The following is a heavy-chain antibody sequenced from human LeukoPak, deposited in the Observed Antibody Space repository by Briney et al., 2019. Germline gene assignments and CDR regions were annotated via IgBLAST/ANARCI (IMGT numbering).Heavy chain of an antibody. CDR2: INHSGST. J-gene: IGHJ4*02. D-gene: IGHD3-3*02. CDR1: GGSFSGYY. Sequence: SETLSLTCAVYGGSFSGYYWSWIRQPPKKGLEWIGEINHSGSTYYNPSLKSRVTISVDTSKNQFSLKLTSMIAADTAVYFCARLSTSFLYFDYWGQGTLVTVSS. V-gene: IGHV4-34*01. CDR3: ARLSTSFLYFDY.